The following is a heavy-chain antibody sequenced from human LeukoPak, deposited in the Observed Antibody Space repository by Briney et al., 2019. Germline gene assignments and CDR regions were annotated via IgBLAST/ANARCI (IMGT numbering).Heavy chain of an antibody. V-gene: IGHV3-23*01. J-gene: IGHJ4*02. CDR2: ISGSGGST. CDR1: GFTFSSYA. CDR3: AKAPAYYYDSSGFDY. D-gene: IGHD3-22*01. Sequence: GGSLRLSCAASGFTFSSYAMSWDRQAPGKGLEWVSAISGSGGSTYYADSVKGRFTISRDNSKNTLYLQMNSLRAEDTAVYYCAKAPAYYYDSSGFDYWGQGTLVTVSS.